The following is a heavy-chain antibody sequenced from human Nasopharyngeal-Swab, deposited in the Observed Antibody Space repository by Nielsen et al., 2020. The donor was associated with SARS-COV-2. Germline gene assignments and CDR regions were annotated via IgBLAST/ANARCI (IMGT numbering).Heavy chain of an antibody. J-gene: IGHJ6*02. V-gene: IGHV3-7*01. D-gene: IGHD5-18*01. CDR1: GFTFNNYN. Sequence: GESLKISCAASGFTFNNYNFNWVRQAPGKGLEWVANIKQDGSELYYVDSVKGRFTISRDNAKNSLFLQMNSLRAEDTAVYYCAKALAAMDDYYYYGMDVWGQGTTVTVSS. CDR3: AKALAAMDDYYYYGMDV. CDR2: IKQDGSEL.